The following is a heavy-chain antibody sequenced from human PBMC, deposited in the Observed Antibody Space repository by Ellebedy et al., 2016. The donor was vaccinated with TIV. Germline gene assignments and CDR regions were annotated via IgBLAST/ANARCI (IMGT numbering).Heavy chain of an antibody. J-gene: IGHJ3*02. CDR2: IYYSGST. CDR3: ARDRIPSSIVGATTGVLGFDI. V-gene: IGHV4-31*03. D-gene: IGHD1-26*01. Sequence: MPSETLSLTCTVSGGSISRGGYYWSWIRQHPGKGLEWIGYIYYSGSTYYNPSLKSRVTISVDTSKNQFSLKLSSVTAADTAVYYCARDRIPSSIVGATTGVLGFDIWGQGTMVTVSS. CDR1: GGSISRGGYY.